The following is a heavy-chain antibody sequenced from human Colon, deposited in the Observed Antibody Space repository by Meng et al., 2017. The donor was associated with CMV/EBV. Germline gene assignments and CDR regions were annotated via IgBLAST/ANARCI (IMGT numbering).Heavy chain of an antibody. CDR3: ARDGVVVLGATRD. CDR1: GFTFDDYA. CDR2: IKQDGSEK. D-gene: IGHD2-15*01. Sequence: GGSLRLSCTASGFTFDDYAMHWVRQAPGKGLEWVANIKQDGSEKYYVDSVKGRFTISRDNAKNSLYLQMNSLRAEDTAIYYCARDGVVVLGATRDWGQGTLVTVSS. J-gene: IGHJ4*02. V-gene: IGHV3-7*03.